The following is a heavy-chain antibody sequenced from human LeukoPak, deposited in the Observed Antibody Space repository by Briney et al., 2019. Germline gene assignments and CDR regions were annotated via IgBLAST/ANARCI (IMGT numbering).Heavy chain of an antibody. J-gene: IGHJ4*02. CDR2: ISSSGSTI. CDR1: GFTFSDYH. V-gene: IGHV3-11*04. Sequence: GGCLRLSCAASGFTFSDYHMSWVRQAPGKGLEWVSYISSSGSTIYYAHSVKGRFTISRDNAKNSLYLRMNSLRAEDTAVYYCASTRQTMVRGVIITWYFDYWGQGTLVTVSS. D-gene: IGHD3-10*01. CDR3: ASTRQTMVRGVIITWYFDY.